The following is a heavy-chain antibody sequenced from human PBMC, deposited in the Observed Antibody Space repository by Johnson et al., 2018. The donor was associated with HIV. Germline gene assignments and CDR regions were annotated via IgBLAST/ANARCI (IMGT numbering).Heavy chain of an antibody. Sequence: QVQLVESGGGVVQPGGSLRLSCAASGFTFSYYGMHWVRQAPGKGLEWVAFIRYDGDNKYSGDSVKGRFTISRDNSKDTLYLQMNGLRPEDTAVYYCAKDEAQTLASAGRDAFDFWGQGTAVTV. CDR3: AKDEAQTLASAGRDAFDF. V-gene: IGHV3-30*02. CDR2: IRYDGDNK. D-gene: IGHD6-13*01. CDR1: GFTFSYYG. J-gene: IGHJ3*01.